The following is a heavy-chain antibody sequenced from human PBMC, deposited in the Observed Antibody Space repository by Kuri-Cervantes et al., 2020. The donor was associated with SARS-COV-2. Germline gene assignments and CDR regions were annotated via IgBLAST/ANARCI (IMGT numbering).Heavy chain of an antibody. Sequence: GGSLRLSCAVSGFTVSRNYMSWVRQAPGKGLEWVSIIYRGGTTYYADFVKGRVTISRDISKDTVYLQMDTLRAEDTAVYYCARHRDFWNDGMDVWGQGTTVTVSS. CDR1: GFTVSRNY. CDR3: ARHRDFWNDGMDV. D-gene: IGHD3-3*01. J-gene: IGHJ6*02. V-gene: IGHV3-53*01. CDR2: IYRGGTT.